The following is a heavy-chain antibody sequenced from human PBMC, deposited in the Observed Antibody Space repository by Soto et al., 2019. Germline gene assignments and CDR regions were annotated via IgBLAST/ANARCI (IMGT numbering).Heavy chain of an antibody. V-gene: IGHV4-31*03. CDR3: ARDIFRGDAFDI. CDR2: IYYSGST. CDR1: GGSISSGGYY. Sequence: SETLSLTCTVSGGSISSGGYYWSWIRQHPGKGLEWIGYIYYSGSTYYNPSLKSRVTISVDTSKNQFSLKLSSVTAADTAVYYCARDIFRGDAFDIWGQGTMVTVSS. J-gene: IGHJ3*02. D-gene: IGHD3-9*01.